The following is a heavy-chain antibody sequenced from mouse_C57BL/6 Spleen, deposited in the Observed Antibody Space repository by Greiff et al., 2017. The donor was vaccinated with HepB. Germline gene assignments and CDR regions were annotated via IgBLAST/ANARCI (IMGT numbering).Heavy chain of an antibody. CDR3: ARQKVYYGSSHYWYFDV. CDR2: ISRGGSYT. J-gene: IGHJ1*03. D-gene: IGHD1-1*01. V-gene: IGHV5-6*01. CDR1: GFTFSSYG. Sequence: EVQGVESGGDLVKPGGSLKLSCAASGFTFSSYGMSWVRQTPDKRLEWVATISRGGSYTYYPDSVKGRFTISRDNAKNTLYLQMSSLQSADTAMYYCARQKVYYGSSHYWYFDVWGTGTTVTVSS.